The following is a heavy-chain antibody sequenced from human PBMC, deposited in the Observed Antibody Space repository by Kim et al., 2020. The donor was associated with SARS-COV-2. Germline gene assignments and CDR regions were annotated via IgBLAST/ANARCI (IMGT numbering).Heavy chain of an antibody. J-gene: IGHJ6*03. Sequence: SETLSLTCAVYGGSFSGYYWSWIRQPPGKGLEWIGEINHSGSTNYNPSLKSRVTISVDTSKNQFSLKLSSVTAADTAVYYCAREPQLLWFGEFSGYYYYYMDVWRKGTTVTVSS. CDR2: INHSGST. CDR3: AREPQLLWFGEFSGYYYYYMDV. D-gene: IGHD3-10*01. V-gene: IGHV4-34*01. CDR1: GGSFSGYY.